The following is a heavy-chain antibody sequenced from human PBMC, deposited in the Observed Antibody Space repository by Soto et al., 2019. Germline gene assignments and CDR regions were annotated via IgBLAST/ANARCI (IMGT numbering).Heavy chain of an antibody. CDR3: ARAFLHHVLRFLEWSPGPVGYGMDV. Sequence: ASVHVSCKSSGYTFTGYYMHWVRQAPGQGLECMGWINPNSGGTNYAQKFQGRVTMTRDTSISTAYMELSRLRSDDTAVYYCARAFLHHVLRFLEWSPGPVGYGMDVWGQGTTVTVSS. J-gene: IGHJ6*02. D-gene: IGHD3-3*01. V-gene: IGHV1-2*02. CDR1: GYTFTGYY. CDR2: INPNSGGT.